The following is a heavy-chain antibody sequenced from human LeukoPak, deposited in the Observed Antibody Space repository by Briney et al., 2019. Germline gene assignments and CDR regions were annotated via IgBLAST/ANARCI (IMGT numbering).Heavy chain of an antibody. CDR2: IKQDGSEK. V-gene: IGHV3-7*01. CDR3: AKGGFVVVPAAIFY. J-gene: IGHJ4*02. Sequence: PGGSLRLSCAASGFTFSSFSLCWVRQAPGRGLEWVANIKQDGSEKDYVDSVKDRFTISRDNSKNTLYLQMNSLRAEDTAVYYCAKGGFVVVPAAIFYWGQGTLVTVSS. D-gene: IGHD2-2*01. CDR1: GFTFSSFS.